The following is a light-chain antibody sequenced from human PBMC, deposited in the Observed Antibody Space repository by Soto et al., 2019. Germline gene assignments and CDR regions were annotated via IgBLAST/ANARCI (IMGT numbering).Light chain of an antibody. J-gene: IGKJ5*01. CDR2: RAS. V-gene: IGKV1-5*03. CDR3: QQYKSYPIT. Sequence: DIQMTQSPSTLSASVGDRVTITCRASRSISSALAWYQQKPGTAPKLLIYRASSLESGVPSRFSGSGSGTEFTLTISSLQPDDFATYYCQQYKSYPITFGQGTRLEIK. CDR1: RSISSA.